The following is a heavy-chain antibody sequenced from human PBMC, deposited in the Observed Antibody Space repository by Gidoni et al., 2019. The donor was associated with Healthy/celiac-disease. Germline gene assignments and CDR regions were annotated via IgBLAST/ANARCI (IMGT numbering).Heavy chain of an antibody. CDR2: INPNSGGT. CDR1: GYTFTGYY. D-gene: IGHD6-6*01. V-gene: IGHV1-2*02. CDR3: ARDPSRLGEYSSSADY. Sequence: QVQLVQSGAEVKKPGASVKVSCKASGYTFTGYYMHWVRQAPGQGLEWMGWINPNSGGTNYAQKFQGRVTMTRDTSISTAYMELSRLRSDDTAVYYCARDPSRLGEYSSSADYWGQGTLVTVSS. J-gene: IGHJ4*02.